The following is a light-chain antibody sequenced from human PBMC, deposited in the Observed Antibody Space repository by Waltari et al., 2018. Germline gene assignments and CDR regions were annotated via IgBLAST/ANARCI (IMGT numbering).Light chain of an antibody. CDR2: EDT. V-gene: IGLV2-23*01. J-gene: IGLJ3*02. CDR3: CSYTLTNTWL. Sequence: QSALTQPASVSGSPGQPITIPCTGTSSDVGSYSLVSWYRQHPGEAPRVIIFEDTKRPSGVSNRFSGSKAGNTASLTISGGQAEDEADYYCCSYTLTNTWLFGGGTKLTVL. CDR1: SSDVGSYSL.